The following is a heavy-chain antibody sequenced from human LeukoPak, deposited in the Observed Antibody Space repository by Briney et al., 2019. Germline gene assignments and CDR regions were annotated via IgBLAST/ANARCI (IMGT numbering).Heavy chain of an antibody. CDR2: ISSSSSYI. V-gene: IGHV3-21*01. CDR3: ASPRSSDAFDI. Sequence: GGSLRLSCAASGFTFSSYSMNWVRQAPGKGLEWVSSISSSSSYIYYADSVKGRFTISRDNAKNSLYLQMNSLRAEDTAVYYCASPRSSDAFDIWGQGTMVTVSS. D-gene: IGHD1-26*01. J-gene: IGHJ3*02. CDR1: GFTFSSYS.